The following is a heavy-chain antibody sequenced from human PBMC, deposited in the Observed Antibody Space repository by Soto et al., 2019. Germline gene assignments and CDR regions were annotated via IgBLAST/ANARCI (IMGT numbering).Heavy chain of an antibody. CDR2: MNPNSGNT. CDR1: GYTFTIYD. V-gene: IGHV1-8*01. Sequence: ASVKVSCKASGYTFTIYDINWVRQATGQGLEWMGWMNPNSGNTGCAQKFQGWVTMTRDTSISTAYMELSRLRSDDTAVYYCARGSKWLGLFDYWGQGTLVNVS. CDR3: ARGSKWLGLFDY. D-gene: IGHD6-19*01. J-gene: IGHJ4*02.